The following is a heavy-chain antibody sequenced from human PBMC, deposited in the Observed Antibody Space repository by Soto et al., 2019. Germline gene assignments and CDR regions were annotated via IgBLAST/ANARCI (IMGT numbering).Heavy chain of an antibody. D-gene: IGHD2-21*02. J-gene: IGHJ3*02. V-gene: IGHV4-34*01. CDR2: INHSGST. CDR3: ARVPMTYDAFDI. CDR1: GGSFSGYY. Sequence: SETLSLTCAVYGGSFSGYYWSWIRQPPGKGLEWIGEINHSGSTNYNPSLKSRVTISVDTSKNQFSLKLSSVTAADTAVYYCARVPMTYDAFDIWGQGTMVTVSS.